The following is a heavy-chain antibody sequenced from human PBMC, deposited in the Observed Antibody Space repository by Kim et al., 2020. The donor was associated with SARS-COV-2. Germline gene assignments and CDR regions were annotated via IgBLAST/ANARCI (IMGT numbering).Heavy chain of an antibody. J-gene: IGHJ4*02. CDR3: AKFSRSVLVPPDDF. V-gene: IGHV3-23*01. D-gene: IGHD2-2*01. Sequence: ADSVKGRFTISRDNAKNTVDLQMNSLRGEYTAVYYCAKFSRSVLVPPDDFWGQGTLVTVSS.